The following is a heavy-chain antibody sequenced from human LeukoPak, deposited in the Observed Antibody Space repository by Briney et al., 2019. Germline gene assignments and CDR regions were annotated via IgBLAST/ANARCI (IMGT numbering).Heavy chain of an antibody. V-gene: IGHV3-30*18. J-gene: IGHJ4*02. CDR1: GFTLSSDG. D-gene: IGHD3-10*01. CDR3: AKLWFGELVSVDY. Sequence: GGSLRLSCAASGFTLSSDGMHWVRQAPGKGLEWVAVISYDGSNKYYADSVKGRFTISRDNSKNTLYLQMNSLRAEDTAVYYCAKLWFGELVSVDYWGQGTLVTVSS. CDR2: ISYDGSNK.